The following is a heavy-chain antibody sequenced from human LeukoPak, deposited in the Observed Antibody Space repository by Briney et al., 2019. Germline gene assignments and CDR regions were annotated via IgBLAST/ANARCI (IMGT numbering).Heavy chain of an antibody. CDR1: GFTFSTYW. J-gene: IGHJ5*02. V-gene: IGHV3-7*04. D-gene: IGHD2-2*02. CDR2: IKHDGGEI. CDR3: ARGFCSSTNCYKNWFDP. Sequence: GGSLRLSCAASGFTFSTYWMTWVRQAPRKGLEWVSNIKHDGGEINYVDSVRGRFTISRDNAKNSVFLQMNSLRAEDAAVYYCARGFCSSTNCYKNWFDPWGQGTLVTVSS.